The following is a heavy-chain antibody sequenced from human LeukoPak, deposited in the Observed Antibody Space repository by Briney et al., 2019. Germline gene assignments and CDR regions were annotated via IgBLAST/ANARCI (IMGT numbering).Heavy chain of an antibody. CDR2: ISSSSPTT. CDR3: AREYTSGSYYIDY. CDR1: GFTFSDYY. D-gene: IGHD3-10*01. J-gene: IGHJ4*02. Sequence: GGSLRLSCAASGFTFSDYYMSWIRQAPGKGLEWVSYISSSSPTTYYADSVKGRFSISRDNAKNSLYLKMNSLRAEDTAMYYCAREYTSGSYYIDYWGQGTLVTVSS. V-gene: IGHV3-11*01.